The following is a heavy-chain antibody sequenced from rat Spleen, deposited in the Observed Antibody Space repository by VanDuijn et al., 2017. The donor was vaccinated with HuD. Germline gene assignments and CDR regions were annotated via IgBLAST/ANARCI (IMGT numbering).Heavy chain of an antibody. D-gene: IGHD1-10*01. CDR2: ISPSGGST. J-gene: IGHJ3*01. V-gene: IGHV5-19*01. CDR1: GFTFSNYG. Sequence: EVQLVESGGGLVQPGRSLKLSCAASGFTFSNYGMHWIRQAPTKGLEWVASISPSGGSTYYRDSVKGRFTISRDNAKSTLYLQMDSLRSEDTATYYCATDREQLGWFAYWGQGTLVTVSS. CDR3: ATDREQLGWFAY.